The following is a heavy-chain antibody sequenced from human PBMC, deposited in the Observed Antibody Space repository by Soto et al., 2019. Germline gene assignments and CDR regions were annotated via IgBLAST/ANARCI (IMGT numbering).Heavy chain of an antibody. Sequence: SETLSLTCAVYGGSFSGYYWSWIRQPPGKGLEWIGEINHSGSTNYNPSLKSRVTISVDLSKNQFSLRLSSVTTADTALYCCARTTAVPNSLRSRYFFDYWGQGTLVTVSS. CDR3: ARTTAVPNSLRSRYFFDY. V-gene: IGHV4-34*01. J-gene: IGHJ4*02. CDR2: INHSGST. D-gene: IGHD4-17*01. CDR1: GGSFSGYY.